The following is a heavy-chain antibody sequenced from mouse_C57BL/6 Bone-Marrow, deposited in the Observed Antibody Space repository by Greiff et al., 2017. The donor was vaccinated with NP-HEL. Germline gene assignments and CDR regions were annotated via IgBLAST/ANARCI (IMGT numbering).Heavy chain of an antibody. CDR2: IDPSDSYT. Sequence: QVQLQQPGAELVMPGASVKLSCKASGYTFTSSWMHWVKQRPGQGLEWIGEIDPSDSYTNYNQKFKGKSTLTVDKSSSTAYMQLSSLTSEDSAVYYCAREAFYYGNWMDYWGQGTSVTVSS. D-gene: IGHD2-1*01. V-gene: IGHV1-69*01. J-gene: IGHJ4*01. CDR1: GYTFTSSW. CDR3: AREAFYYGNWMDY.